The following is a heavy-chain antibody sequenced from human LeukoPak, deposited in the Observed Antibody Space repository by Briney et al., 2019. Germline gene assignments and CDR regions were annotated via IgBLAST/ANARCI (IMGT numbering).Heavy chain of an antibody. V-gene: IGHV3-64*01. CDR1: GFTLSSYA. CDR3: ARVVGATYFDY. D-gene: IGHD1-26*01. CDR2: ISSNGGST. Sequence: QPGGSLRLSCAASGFTLSSYAMHWVRQAPGKGLEYVSGISSNGGSTYYANSVKGRFTISRDNSKNTLYLQMGSLRPEDMAVYYCARVVGATYFDYWGQGTLVTVSS. J-gene: IGHJ4*02.